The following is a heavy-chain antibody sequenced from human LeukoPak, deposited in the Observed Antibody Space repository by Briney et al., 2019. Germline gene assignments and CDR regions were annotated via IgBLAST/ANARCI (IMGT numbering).Heavy chain of an antibody. CDR1: GYTFTSYG. V-gene: IGHV1-18*01. Sequence: ASVKVSCKASGYTFTSYGISLVRQAPGQGLEWMGWISAYNGNTNYAQKLQGRVTMTTDTSTSTAYMELRSLRSDDTAVYYCAATMVRGAHLYYGMDVWGQGTTVTVSS. D-gene: IGHD3-10*01. J-gene: IGHJ6*02. CDR2: ISAYNGNT. CDR3: AATMVRGAHLYYGMDV.